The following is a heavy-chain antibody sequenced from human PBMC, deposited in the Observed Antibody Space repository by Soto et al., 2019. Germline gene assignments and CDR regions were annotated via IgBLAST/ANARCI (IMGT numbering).Heavy chain of an antibody. CDR1: GFTFSSYS. CDR2: ISSSSYI. CDR3: ARSRLSSGWTV. D-gene: IGHD6-19*01. J-gene: IGHJ6*02. V-gene: IGHV3-21*01. Sequence: GGSLRLSCAASGFTFSSYSMNWVRQAPGKGLEWVSSISSSSYIYYADSVKGRFTISRDNAKNSLYLQMNSLRAEDTAVYYCARSRLSSGWTVWGQGTTVTVSS.